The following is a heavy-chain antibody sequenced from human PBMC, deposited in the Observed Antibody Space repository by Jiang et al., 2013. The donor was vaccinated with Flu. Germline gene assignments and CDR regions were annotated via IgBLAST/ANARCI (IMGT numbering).Heavy chain of an antibody. CDR1: GGTFSSYA. CDR3: ASPTQSRITMVRGVAQFDY. Sequence: GAEVKKPGSSVKVSCKASGGTFSSYAISWVRQAPGQGLEWMGGIIPIFGTANYAQKFQGRVTITADESTSTAYMELSSLRSEDTAVYYCASPTQSRITMVRGVAQFDYWGQGTLVTVSS. V-gene: IGHV1-69*01. CDR2: IIPIFGTA. J-gene: IGHJ4*02. D-gene: IGHD3-10*01.